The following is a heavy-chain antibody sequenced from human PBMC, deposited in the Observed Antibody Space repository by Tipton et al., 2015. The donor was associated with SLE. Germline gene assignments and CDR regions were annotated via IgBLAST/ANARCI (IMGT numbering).Heavy chain of an antibody. Sequence: TLSLTCTVSGGSIRWYYWSWIRQPPGKGLEWIGSIFHGGTTYYTPSLRSRVTISLDTSKNQVSLKLSSVTAADTAVYYCAREVDYYSYIDVWGKGTTVTVSS. CDR1: GGSIRWYY. J-gene: IGHJ6*03. V-gene: IGHV4-38-2*02. CDR3: AREVDYYSYIDV. CDR2: IFHGGTT. D-gene: IGHD2-15*01.